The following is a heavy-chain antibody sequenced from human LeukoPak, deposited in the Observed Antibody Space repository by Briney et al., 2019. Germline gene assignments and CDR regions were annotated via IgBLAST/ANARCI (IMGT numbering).Heavy chain of an antibody. CDR3: ARDQTHSVLRYFDWPERGYYYGMDV. J-gene: IGHJ6*02. D-gene: IGHD3-9*01. CDR1: GFTFSSYA. CDR2: ISGSGGST. V-gene: IGHV3-23*01. Sequence: TGGSLRLSCAASGFTFSSYAMSWVRQAPGKGLEWVSAISGSGGSTYYADSVKGRFTISRDNSKNTLYLQMNSLRAEDTAVYYCARDQTHSVLRYFDWPERGYYYGMDVWGQGTTVTVSS.